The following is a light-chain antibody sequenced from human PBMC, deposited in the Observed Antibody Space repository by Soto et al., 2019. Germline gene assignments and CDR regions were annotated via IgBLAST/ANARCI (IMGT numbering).Light chain of an antibody. CDR2: GAS. J-gene: IGKJ3*01. V-gene: IGKV3-20*01. CDR1: QSVSSSY. Sequence: EIVLTQSPGTLSLSPGERATLSCRASQSVSSSYLAWYQQKPGQAPRLLIYGASSRATGIPDRFSGSGSGTDFTLTISRLGPEDFAVYYCQQYGSSIFTFGPGTKVDIK. CDR3: QQYGSSIFT.